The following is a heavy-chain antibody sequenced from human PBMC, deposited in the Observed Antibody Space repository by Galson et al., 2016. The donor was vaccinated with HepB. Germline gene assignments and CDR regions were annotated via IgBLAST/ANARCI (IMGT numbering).Heavy chain of an antibody. D-gene: IGHD3-3*01. Sequence: SLRLSCAGSGLTFSNAWMSWVRQAPGKGLEWVGRIKRKSEGATTDYAAPVKGRFTISRDDSKNTLYLQMNSLKNEDTAAYYCITCFYDFWSGYYDAFDIWGQGTMVTVSS. J-gene: IGHJ3*02. V-gene: IGHV3-15*01. CDR1: GLTFSNAW. CDR2: IKRKSEGATT. CDR3: ITCFYDFWSGYYDAFDI.